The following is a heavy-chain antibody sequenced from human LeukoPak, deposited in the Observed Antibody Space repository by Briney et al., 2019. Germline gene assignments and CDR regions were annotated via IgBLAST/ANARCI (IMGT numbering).Heavy chain of an antibody. J-gene: IGHJ3*02. D-gene: IGHD2-2*01. CDR1: GYTFTDYY. CDR2: VDPEDGET. V-gene: IGHV1-69-2*01. CDR3: AAYCSSTSCYPGAFDI. Sequence: ASVKISCKVSGYTFTDYYMHWVQQAPRKGLEWMGLVDPEDGETIYAEKFQGRVTITADTSTDTAYMELSSLRSEDTAVYYCAAYCSSTSCYPGAFDIWGQGTMVTVSS.